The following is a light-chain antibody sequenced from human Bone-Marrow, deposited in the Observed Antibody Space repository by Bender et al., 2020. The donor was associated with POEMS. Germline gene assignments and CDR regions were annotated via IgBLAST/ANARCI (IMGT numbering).Light chain of an antibody. CDR3: GSYTTSGSYV. CDR2: EGS. V-gene: IGLV2-14*02. J-gene: IGLJ1*01. CDR1: SSDVGSYKF. Sequence: QSALTQPASVSGSPGQSITISCTGTSSDVGSYKFVSWYQQYPNKAPKLMIYEGSKRPSGVSNRFSGSKSANTASLTISGLQDDDEADYFCGSYTTSGSYVFGTGTRVTVL.